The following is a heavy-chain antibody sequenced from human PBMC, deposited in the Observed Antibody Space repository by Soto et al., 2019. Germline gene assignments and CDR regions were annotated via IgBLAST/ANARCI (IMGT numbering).Heavy chain of an antibody. CDR2: ISGGGNSI. D-gene: IGHD2-15*01. CDR1: GFTLSNYA. CDR3: VRRQGRSEQGYYDY. Sequence: EVQLLESGGGLVQPGGSLRLSCAASGFTLSNYAVNWVRQTPGKGLRWVSAISGGGNSIYYADSVKGRFTTSRDNSKNTVYLQMNSLSAEDTAKYYCVRRQGRSEQGYYDYWGQGTLVTVSS. J-gene: IGHJ4*02. V-gene: IGHV3-23*01.